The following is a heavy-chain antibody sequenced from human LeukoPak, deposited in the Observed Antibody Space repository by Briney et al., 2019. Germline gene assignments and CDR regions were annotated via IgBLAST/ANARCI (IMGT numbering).Heavy chain of an antibody. CDR2: IYYSGST. CDR3: ARDRSYGHFDY. Sequence: SETLSLTCTVSGGSISNYLWSWIRQPPGKGLEWIGYIYYSGSTNYNPSLKSRVTILVDTSKNQFSLKVSSVTAADTAVYYCARDRSYGHFDYWGQGTLVTVSS. J-gene: IGHJ4*02. D-gene: IGHD3-10*01. V-gene: IGHV4-59*01. CDR1: GGSISNYL.